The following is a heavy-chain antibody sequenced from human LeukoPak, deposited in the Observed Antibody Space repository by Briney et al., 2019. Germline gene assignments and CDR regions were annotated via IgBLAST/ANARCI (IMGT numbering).Heavy chain of an antibody. CDR2: IYYSGNT. J-gene: IGHJ4*02. CDR3: ARQYYDYVWGSYRDLYYFDY. V-gene: IGHV4-39*01. Sequence: SETLSLTCTVSGGSISSSSYYWGWIRQPPGKGLEWIGSIYYSGNTYYNPSLKSRVTISVDTSKNLFSLKLSSVTAAETAVYYCARQYYDYVWGSYRDLYYFDYWGQGTLVTVSS. D-gene: IGHD3-16*02. CDR1: GGSISSSSYY.